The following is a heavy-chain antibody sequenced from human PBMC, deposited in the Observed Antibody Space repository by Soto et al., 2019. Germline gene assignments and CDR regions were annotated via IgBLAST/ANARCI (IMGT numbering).Heavy chain of an antibody. V-gene: IGHV1-46*03. J-gene: IGHJ4*02. CDR3: ARPYCNSTAYFDLYLDY. CDR2: INPSTGST. D-gene: IGHD2-2*01. Sequence: QVQLVQSGAEVKKPGASVKVSCKASGYPITGHYMHWVRQARGRGPEWMGIINPSTGSTTYAQSFQGRVSMTRDTYASTVYLELSSLTSEDTAIYYCARPYCNSTAYFDLYLDYWGQGTLVTVSS. CDR1: GYPITGHY.